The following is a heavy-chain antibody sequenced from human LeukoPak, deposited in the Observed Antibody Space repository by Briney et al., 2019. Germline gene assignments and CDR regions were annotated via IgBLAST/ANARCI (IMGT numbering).Heavy chain of an antibody. CDR1: GFTFSSYE. V-gene: IGHV3-48*03. CDR3: ARDRIAAAGNWFDP. J-gene: IGHJ5*02. D-gene: IGHD6-13*01. CDR2: ISSSGSTT. Sequence: GGSLRLSCAASGFTFSSYEMNWVRQAPGKGLEWVSYISSSGSTTYYADSVKGRFTISRDNSKNTLYLQMNSLRAEDTAVYYCARDRIAAAGNWFDPWGQGTLVTVSS.